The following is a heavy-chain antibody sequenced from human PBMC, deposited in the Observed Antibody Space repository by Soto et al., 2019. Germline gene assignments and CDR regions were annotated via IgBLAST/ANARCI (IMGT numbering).Heavy chain of an antibody. CDR1: GFTFGSYA. CDR2: ISYNGNA. CDR3: AKRFTLFGVDKLSPDVDH. V-gene: IGHV3-23*01. J-gene: IGHJ4*02. Sequence: GSLRLSCAASGFTFGSYALSWVRQAPGKGLQWVSGISYNGNAYYADSVKGRFIISRDNSKKTIYLEMNSLRVEDTATYYCAKRFTLFGVDKLSPDVDHWGQGTVVTVSS. D-gene: IGHD3-3*01.